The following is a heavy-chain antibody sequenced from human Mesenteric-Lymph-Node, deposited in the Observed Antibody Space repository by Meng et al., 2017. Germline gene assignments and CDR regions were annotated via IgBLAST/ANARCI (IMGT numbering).Heavy chain of an antibody. J-gene: IGHJ5*02. Sequence: QVQLVQSGAEVKKPGSSVKVSCKASGGTFSSYAISWVRQAPGQGLEWMGGIIPGSGGTNYAQKFQGRVTMTRDTSINTAYMELSSLTSDDTAIYYCTKGGTSLYWFDPWGQGTLVTVSS. CDR2: IIPGSGGT. CDR1: GGTFSSYA. CDR3: TKGGTSLYWFDP. V-gene: IGHV1-2*02. D-gene: IGHD3-16*01.